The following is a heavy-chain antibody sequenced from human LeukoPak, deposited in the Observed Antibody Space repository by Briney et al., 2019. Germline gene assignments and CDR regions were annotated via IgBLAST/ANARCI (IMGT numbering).Heavy chain of an antibody. CDR1: GGTFSSYA. Sequence: SVKVSCKASGGTFSSYAISWVRQAPGQGLEWMGGIIPIFGTANYAQKFQGRVTITADESTSTAYMELSSLRSEDTAVYYCARTRPKKYYDILTGYTKTFGYGMDVWGQGTTVTVSS. CDR2: IIPIFGTA. V-gene: IGHV1-69*13. J-gene: IGHJ6*02. CDR3: ARTRPKKYYDILTGYTKTFGYGMDV. D-gene: IGHD3-9*01.